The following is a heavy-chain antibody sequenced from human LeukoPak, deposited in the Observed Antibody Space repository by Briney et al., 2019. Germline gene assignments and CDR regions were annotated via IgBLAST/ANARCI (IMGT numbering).Heavy chain of an antibody. CDR2: ISAYNGNT. J-gene: IGHJ6*04. D-gene: IGHD2-2*01. CDR1: GYTFTSYG. CDR3: ASSIVVVPAANAGPYGMDV. V-gene: IGHV1-18*04. Sequence: ASVKVSCKASGYTFTSYGIIWVRQAPGQGLEWMGWISAYNGNTNYAQKLQGRVTMTTDTSTSTAYMELRSLRSDDTAVYYCASSIVVVPAANAGPYGMDVWGNGTTVTVSS.